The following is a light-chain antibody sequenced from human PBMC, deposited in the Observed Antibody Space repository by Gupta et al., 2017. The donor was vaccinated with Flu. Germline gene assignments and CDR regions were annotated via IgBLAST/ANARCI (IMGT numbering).Light chain of an antibody. V-gene: IGLV3-21*02. CDR1: NIGSKS. Sequence: SYVLTQPPSVSVAPGQTARMTCGGTNIGSKSVHWYQQKPGQAPVVVVYADSDRPSGIPERFSGSHSGNTATLTISRVDAGEEADYYCQVWDGGRDDSGLFGGGTKLTVL. CDR2: ADS. CDR3: QVWDGGRDDSGL. J-gene: IGLJ2*01.